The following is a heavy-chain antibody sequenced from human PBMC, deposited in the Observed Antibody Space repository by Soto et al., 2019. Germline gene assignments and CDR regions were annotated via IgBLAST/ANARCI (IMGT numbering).Heavy chain of an antibody. D-gene: IGHD6-6*01. CDR3: ARHSAARGDYYYGMDV. J-gene: IGHJ6*02. V-gene: IGHV5-10-1*01. CDR1: GYGFTSYW. CDR2: IDPSDSYT. Sequence: GESLKISCKGSGYGFTSYWISWVRQMPGKGLEWMGRIDPSDSYTNYSPSFQGHVTISADKSISTAYLQWSSLKASDTAMYYCARHSAARGDYYYGMDVWGQGTTVTVSS.